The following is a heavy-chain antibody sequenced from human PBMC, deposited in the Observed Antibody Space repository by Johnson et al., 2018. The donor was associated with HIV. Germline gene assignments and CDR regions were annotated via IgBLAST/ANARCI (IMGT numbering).Heavy chain of an antibody. Sequence: QVQVVESGGGVVQPGRSLRLSCAASGFTFSSYAMHWVRQAPGKGLAWVAVISYDGSNKYYADSVKGRFPTSRDNSKNTLYLQMNSLRAEDTALYYCARGGLGFQNIHDPFDIWGQGTMVTVSS. CDR3: ARGGLGFQNIHDPFDI. CDR2: ISYDGSNK. J-gene: IGHJ3*02. V-gene: IGHV3-30-3*01. D-gene: IGHD1/OR15-1a*01. CDR1: GFTFSSYA.